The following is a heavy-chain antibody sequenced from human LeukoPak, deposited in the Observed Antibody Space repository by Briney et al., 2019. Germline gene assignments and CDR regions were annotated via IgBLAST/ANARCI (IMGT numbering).Heavy chain of an antibody. CDR3: AIQPTGDCSSTSCYTDY. CDR2: IYYSGTT. J-gene: IGHJ4*02. CDR1: GGSISSSGYY. V-gene: IGHV4-39*01. D-gene: IGHD2-2*02. Sequence: SETLSLTCTVSGGSISSSGYYWGWIRQPPGKGLEWIGSIYYSGTTYYSLSLRSRVTISVDTSKNQFSLKLSSVTAADTAVYYCAIQPTGDCSSTSCYTDYWGQGTLVTVSS.